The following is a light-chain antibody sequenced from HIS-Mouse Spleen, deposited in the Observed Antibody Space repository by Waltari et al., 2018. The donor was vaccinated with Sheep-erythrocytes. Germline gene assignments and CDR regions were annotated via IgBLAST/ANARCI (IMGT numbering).Light chain of an antibody. CDR2: AAS. CDR3: QQYYSFPLT. CDR1: QGISSY. J-gene: IGKJ4*01. V-gene: IGKV1D-8*02. Sequence: AIWMTQSPSLLSASTGDRVTISCRISQGISSYLAWYQQTPGKAPELLIYAASTLQSGVPSRFSGSGSGTDFTLTISCLQSEDFATYYCQQYYSFPLTFGGGTKVEIK.